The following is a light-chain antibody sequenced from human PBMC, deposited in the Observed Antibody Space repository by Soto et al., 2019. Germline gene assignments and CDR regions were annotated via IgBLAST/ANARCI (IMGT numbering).Light chain of an antibody. V-gene: IGKV1-39*01. CDR3: LQTYTPPRT. CDR2: AAT. J-gene: IGKJ1*01. CDR1: QSISSF. Sequence: DIQMTQSPSSLSASVGDRVTITCRASQSISSFLNWYQQKPGEAPKLLIYAATSLHSGVPSRFSGSGSATDFTLTISSLQPEDFATYYCLQTYTPPRTFGQQTTVEI.